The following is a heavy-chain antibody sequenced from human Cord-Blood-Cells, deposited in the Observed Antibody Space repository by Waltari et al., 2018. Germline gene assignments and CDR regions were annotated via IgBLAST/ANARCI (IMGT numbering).Heavy chain of an antibody. V-gene: IGHV3-21*01. CDR2: ISSSSSYI. Sequence: EVQLVESGGGLVKPGGSLRLSCAASGFTFSSYSMNWVRQAPGKGLECVSSISSSSSYIYYADSVKGRFTISRDNAKNSLYLQMNSLRAEDTAVYYCARDNSSGWFDYWGQGTLVTVSS. CDR1: GFTFSSYS. D-gene: IGHD6-19*01. J-gene: IGHJ4*02. CDR3: ARDNSSGWFDY.